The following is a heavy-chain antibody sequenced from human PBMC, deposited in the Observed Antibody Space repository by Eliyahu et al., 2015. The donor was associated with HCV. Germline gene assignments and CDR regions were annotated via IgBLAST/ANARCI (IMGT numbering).Heavy chain of an antibody. CDR1: GFPFSDHY. Sequence: EVQLVESGGGLVQPGGSLRLSCAASGFPFSDHYMDWVRQAPGXGLEWVGRTRDKANGYTTEYATSVKGRFTISRDDSKNSLYLQMNSLKTEDTAVYYCARGPSGINSYSYPLDVWGPGTTVTVSS. J-gene: IGHJ6*02. CDR2: TRDKANGYTT. D-gene: IGHD2/OR15-2a*01. CDR3: ARGPSGINSYSYPLDV. V-gene: IGHV3-72*01.